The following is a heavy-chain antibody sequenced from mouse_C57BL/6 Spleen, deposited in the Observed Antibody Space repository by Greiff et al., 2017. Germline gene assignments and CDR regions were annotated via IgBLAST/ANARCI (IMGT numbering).Heavy chain of an antibody. CDR2: INYDGSST. Sequence: EVKLMESEGGLVQPGSSMKLSCTASGFTFSDYYMAWVRQVPEKGLEWVANINYDGSSTYYLDTLKSRFIISRDNAKNILYLQMSSLKSEDTATYYCARAPYGSSYDFFDYWGQGTTLTVSS. J-gene: IGHJ2*01. CDR3: ARAPYGSSYDFFDY. V-gene: IGHV5-16*01. CDR1: GFTFSDYY. D-gene: IGHD1-1*01.